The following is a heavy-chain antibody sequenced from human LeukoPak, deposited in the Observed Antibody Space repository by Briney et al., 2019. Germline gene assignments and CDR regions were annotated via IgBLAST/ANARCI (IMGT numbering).Heavy chain of an antibody. J-gene: IGHJ4*02. CDR1: GFTFSTYG. D-gene: IGHD2-15*01. CDR2: ISDDGRNK. CDR3: ARDRSRYCSGSGCYTSPDY. V-gene: IGHV3-30*03. Sequence: GGSLRLSCAASGFTFSTYGMHWVRQAPGKGLEWVAVISDDGRNKYYAGSVKGRFTISRDNSKNTLYLQMNSLRAEDAAVYYCARDRSRYCSGSGCYTSPDYWGQGTLVTVSS.